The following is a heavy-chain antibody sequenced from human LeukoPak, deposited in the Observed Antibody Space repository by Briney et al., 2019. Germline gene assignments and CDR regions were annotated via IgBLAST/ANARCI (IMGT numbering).Heavy chain of an antibody. CDR1: GYSISSGYY. CDR2: IYHSGST. J-gene: IGHJ4*02. D-gene: IGHD6-13*01. CDR3: ARSRKQLPIDY. Sequence: SETLSLTCTVSGYSISSGYYWGWIRQPPGKGLEWIGSIYHSGSTYYNPSLKSRVTISVDTSKNQFSLKLSSVTAADTAVYYCARSRKQLPIDYWGQGTLVTVSS. V-gene: IGHV4-38-2*02.